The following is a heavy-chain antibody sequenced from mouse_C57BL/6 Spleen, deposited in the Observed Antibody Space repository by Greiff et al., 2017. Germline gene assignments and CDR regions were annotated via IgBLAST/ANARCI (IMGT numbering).Heavy chain of an antibody. V-gene: IGHV3-6*01. CDR1: GYSITSGYY. CDR3: AREGDYRAWFAD. J-gene: IGHJ3*01. Sequence: EVQLQESGPGLVKPSQSLSLTCSVTGYSITSGYYWNWIRQFPGNKLEWMGYISYDGSNNYNPSLKNRISITRDTSKNQFFLKLNSVTTEDTATYYCAREGDYRAWFADWGQGTLVTVSA. CDR2: ISYDGSN. D-gene: IGHD1-1*02.